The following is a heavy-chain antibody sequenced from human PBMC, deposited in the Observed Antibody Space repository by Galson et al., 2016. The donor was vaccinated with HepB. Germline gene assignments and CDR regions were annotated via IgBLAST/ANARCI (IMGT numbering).Heavy chain of an antibody. CDR2: INRSGST. J-gene: IGHJ6*02. D-gene: IGHD2-15*01. Sequence: SETLSLTCTLYGGSFSGYFWSWIRQSPGKGLEWIGEINRSGSTNYDPSLKSRVTLSVDTSKNQFSLKLSSVTAADTAIYYCARGGTGYCSGSNCKSYYYYGMDVWGQGTTVTVSS. CDR1: GGSFSGYF. CDR3: ARGGTGYCSGSNCKSYYYYGMDV. V-gene: IGHV4-34*01.